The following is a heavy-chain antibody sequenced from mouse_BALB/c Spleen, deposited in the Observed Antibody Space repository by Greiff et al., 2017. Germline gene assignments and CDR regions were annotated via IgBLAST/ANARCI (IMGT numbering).Heavy chain of an antibody. D-gene: IGHD2-2*01. J-gene: IGHJ2*01. CDR2: INPYNDGT. CDR1: GYTFTSYV. Sequence: EVQLQQSGPELVKPGASVKMSCKASGYTFTSYVMHWVKQKPGQGLEWIGYINPYNDGTKYNEKFKGKATLTSDKSSSTAYMELSSLTSEDSAVYYCARLGGYDPFYFDYWGQGTTLTVSS. CDR3: ARLGGYDPFYFDY. V-gene: IGHV1-14*01.